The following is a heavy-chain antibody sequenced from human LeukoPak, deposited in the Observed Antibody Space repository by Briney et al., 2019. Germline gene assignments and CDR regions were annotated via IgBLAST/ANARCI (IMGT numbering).Heavy chain of an antibody. J-gene: IGHJ4*02. CDR3: ASGGSAVAGEFDY. D-gene: IGHD6-19*01. V-gene: IGHV5-51*01. Sequence: GESLKISCKGSGYSFTSYWIGWVRQMPGKGLELMGIIYPGDSDTRYSPSFQGQVTISADRSISTAYLQWSSLKASDTAMYFCASGGSAVAGEFDYWGQGTLVTVSS. CDR1: GYSFTSYW. CDR2: IYPGDSDT.